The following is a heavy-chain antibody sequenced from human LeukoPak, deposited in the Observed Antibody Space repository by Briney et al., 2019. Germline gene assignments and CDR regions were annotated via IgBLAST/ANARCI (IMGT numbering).Heavy chain of an antibody. CDR3: ARHQTRNIVLLWFGGLDF. D-gene: IGHD3-10*01. J-gene: IGHJ4*02. Sequence: SETLSLTCTVSGASVSGSPYYWGWIRQPPGKGLEWIGEINPGGSTNYSPSLKSRVTISVDTSKNQFSLKLSSVTAADTAVYYCARHQTRNIVLLWFGGLDFWGQGTLVTVSS. CDR2: INPGGST. V-gene: IGHV4-39*01. CDR1: GASVSGSPYY.